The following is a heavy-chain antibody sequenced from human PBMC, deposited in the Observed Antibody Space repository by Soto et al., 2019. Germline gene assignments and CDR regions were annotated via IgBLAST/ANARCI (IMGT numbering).Heavy chain of an antibody. CDR3: ARERYGSWSYGY. CDR1: GFTFSSYW. CDR2: IKQDGSEK. V-gene: IGHV3-7*01. J-gene: IGHJ4*02. D-gene: IGHD3-10*01. Sequence: EVQLVESGGGLVQPGGSLRLSCAASGFTFSSYWISWVRQAPGKGLEWVANIKQDGSEKYYVDSVKGRFTISRDNAKNSLYLQMNSLRAEDTAVYYCARERYGSWSYGYWGQGTLVTVSS.